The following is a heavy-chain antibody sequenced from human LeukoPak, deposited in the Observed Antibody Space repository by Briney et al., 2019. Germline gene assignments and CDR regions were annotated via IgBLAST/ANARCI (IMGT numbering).Heavy chain of an antibody. CDR2: ISGSGGTT. V-gene: IGHV3-23*01. CDR3: AKGEGGALGIPHPYYFDY. Sequence: GGSLRLSCAASGFIFSSYAMSWVRQAPGKGLEWVSAISGSGGTTYYADSVKGRFTISRDNSKNTLYLQINSLTTEDTAVYYCAKGEGGALGIPHPYYFDYWGQGNVVTVSS. D-gene: IGHD3-16*01. CDR1: GFIFSSYA. J-gene: IGHJ4*02.